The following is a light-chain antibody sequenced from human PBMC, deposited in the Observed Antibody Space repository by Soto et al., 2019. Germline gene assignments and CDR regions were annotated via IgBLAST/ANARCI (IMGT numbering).Light chain of an antibody. Sequence: SYELNQPPSVSVAPGQTARITCGTSSFGTITVHWYQQRPGQAPVVVVDDDTDRPSGIPERFSGSKSGNTATLTISRVEAGDEADYYCQVWDSRRDHVVFGGGTKLTVL. J-gene: IGLJ3*02. CDR1: SFGTIT. V-gene: IGLV3-21*02. CDR3: QVWDSRRDHVV. CDR2: DDT.